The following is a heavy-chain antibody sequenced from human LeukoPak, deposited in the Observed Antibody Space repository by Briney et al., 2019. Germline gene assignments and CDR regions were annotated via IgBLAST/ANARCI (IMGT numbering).Heavy chain of an antibody. CDR3: AKEGGSSRYHFDF. V-gene: IGHV3-23*01. CDR1: GFIFSSYA. J-gene: IGHJ4*02. D-gene: IGHD6-13*01. CDR2: ITVSGAGT. Sequence: PGGSLRLSCAASGFIFSSYALSWVRQAPGKGLEWVSAITVSGAGTYYADSVKGRFTISRDNSKNTLYLQMNSLRAEDTAVYYCAKEGGSSRYHFDFWGQGTLVTVSS.